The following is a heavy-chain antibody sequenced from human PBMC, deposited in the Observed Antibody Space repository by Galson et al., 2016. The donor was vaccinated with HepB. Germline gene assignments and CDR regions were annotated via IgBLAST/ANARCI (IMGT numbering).Heavy chain of an antibody. D-gene: IGHD1-7*01. Sequence: SETLSLTCVVSGASISSNWWSWVRQPPGKGVEWIGETYHSGSTYLNPSLNSRVAISIDRSKNHFSLSLNSVTAADTAVYYCARHIIVTGTRGFDFWGQGILVTVSS. CDR3: ARHIIVTGTRGFDF. CDR1: GASISSNW. CDR2: TYHSGST. V-gene: IGHV4-4*02. J-gene: IGHJ4*02.